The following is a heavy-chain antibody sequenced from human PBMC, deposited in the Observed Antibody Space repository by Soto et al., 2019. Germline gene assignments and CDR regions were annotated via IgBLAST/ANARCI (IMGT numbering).Heavy chain of an antibody. V-gene: IGHV2-5*01. D-gene: IGHD3-22*01. CDR3: AHSLYDSTGYYYFNY. J-gene: IGHJ4*02. Sequence: GSGPTLVNPTQTLTLTCTFSGFSLSSSGVGVGWIRQPPGKALEWLAFNFWNDDKRYSPSLKSRLTITKDTSKNQVVLTMTNMDPVDTATYFCAHSLYDSTGYYYFNYWGQGTLVTV. CDR2: NFWNDDK. CDR1: GFSLSSSGVG.